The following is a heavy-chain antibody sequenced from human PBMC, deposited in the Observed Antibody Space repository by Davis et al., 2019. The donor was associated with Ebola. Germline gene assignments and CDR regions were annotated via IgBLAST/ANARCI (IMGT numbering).Heavy chain of an antibody. Sequence: GESLKISCAASGFTFDDYTMHWVRQAPGKGLEWVSVISWDGGSTYYADSVKGRFTISRDNSKNSLYLQMNSLRTEDTALYYCAKDTGSSSWYDYWGQGTLVTVSS. CDR2: ISWDGGST. D-gene: IGHD6-13*01. V-gene: IGHV3-43*01. J-gene: IGHJ4*02. CDR1: GFTFDDYT. CDR3: AKDTGSSSWYDY.